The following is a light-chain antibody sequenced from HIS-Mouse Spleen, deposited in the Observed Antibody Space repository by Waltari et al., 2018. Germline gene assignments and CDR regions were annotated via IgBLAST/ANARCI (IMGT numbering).Light chain of an antibody. CDR2: EDS. CDR1: AVPNKY. Sequence: SYELTQPPSVSVSPGQTARITCSGDAVPNKYAHWYQQKSGQAPVLVIYEDSKRPSGIPERFSGSSSGTMATLTISGAQVEDEADYYCYSTDSSGNHRVFGGGTKLTVL. CDR3: YSTDSSGNHRV. V-gene: IGLV3-10*01. J-gene: IGLJ2*01.